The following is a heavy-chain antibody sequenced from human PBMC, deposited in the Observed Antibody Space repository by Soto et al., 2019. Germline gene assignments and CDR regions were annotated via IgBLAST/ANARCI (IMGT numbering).Heavy chain of an antibody. CDR1: GGSISSSSYY. V-gene: IGHV4-39*01. CDR2: IYYSGST. CDR3: ARRRYYGSGSYYTQFDY. D-gene: IGHD3-10*01. J-gene: IGHJ4*02. Sequence: SETLSLTCTVSGGSISSSSYYWGWIRQPPGKGLEWIGSIYYSGSTYYNPSLKSRVTISVDTSKNQFSLKLSSVTAADTAVYYCARRRYYGSGSYYTQFDYWGQGTLVTVSS.